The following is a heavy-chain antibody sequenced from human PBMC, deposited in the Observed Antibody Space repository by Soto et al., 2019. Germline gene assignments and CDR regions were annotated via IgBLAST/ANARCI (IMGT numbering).Heavy chain of an antibody. CDR3: ARGNAAAGFDY. D-gene: IGHD6-13*01. CDR2: ISYDGSSK. J-gene: IGHJ4*02. Sequence: GGSLRLSCAASGFTFSSYAMHWVRQAPGKGLEWVAVISYDGSSKYYADSVKGRFTISRDNSKNTLYLQMNSLRAEDTAVYYCARGNAAAGFDYWGQGTLVTVSS. CDR1: GFTFSSYA. V-gene: IGHV3-30-3*01.